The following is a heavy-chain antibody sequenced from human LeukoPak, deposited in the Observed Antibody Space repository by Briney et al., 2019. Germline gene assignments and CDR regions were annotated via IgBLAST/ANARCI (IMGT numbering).Heavy chain of an antibody. CDR1: GFTFSSYA. J-gene: IGHJ4*02. Sequence: GGSLRLSCAASGFTFSSYAMSWVRQAPGKGLEWVSNISGSGRGGSTYYADSVKGRFTISRDNSKNTLYLQMNSLRAEDTAVYYCAKDRVAVAGPFDYWGQGTLVTVSS. CDR3: AKDRVAVAGPFDY. D-gene: IGHD6-19*01. V-gene: IGHV3-23*01. CDR2: ISGSGRGGST.